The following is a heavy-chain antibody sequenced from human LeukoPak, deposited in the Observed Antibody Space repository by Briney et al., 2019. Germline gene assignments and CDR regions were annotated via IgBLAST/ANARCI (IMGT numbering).Heavy chain of an antibody. Sequence: GRSLRLSCAVSGFIFDDYAMHWVRQAPGKGLEWVSGISWNSGSIGYADSVKGRFTISRDNAKNSLYLQMNSLRAEDMALCYCAKGAGAVAGTDFDYWGQGTLVTVSS. CDR3: AKGAGAVAGTDFDY. CDR2: ISWNSGSI. J-gene: IGHJ4*02. V-gene: IGHV3-9*03. CDR1: GFIFDDYA. D-gene: IGHD6-19*01.